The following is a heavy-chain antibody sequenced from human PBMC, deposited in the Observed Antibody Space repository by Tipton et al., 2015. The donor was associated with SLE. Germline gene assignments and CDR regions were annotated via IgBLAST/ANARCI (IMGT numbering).Heavy chain of an antibody. J-gene: IGHJ3*02. Sequence: GLVKPSETLSLTCALYGGSFSGYYWSWIRQPPGRGLEWIGEITPSGSTNCNPSLKSRVTLSVDTSKSQFSLDLTSVTAADTAVYYCARRGLAYYYGSGRALDIWGQGTMVTVSS. CDR1: GGSFSGYY. D-gene: IGHD3-10*01. V-gene: IGHV4-34*01. CDR2: ITPSGST. CDR3: ARRGLAYYYGSGRALDI.